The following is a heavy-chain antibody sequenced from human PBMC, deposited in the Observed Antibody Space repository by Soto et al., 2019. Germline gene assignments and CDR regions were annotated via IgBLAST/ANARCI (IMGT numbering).Heavy chain of an antibody. CDR3: AHRGNMYGNWDWGYFDY. CDR2: FDPEDGET. D-gene: IGHD7-27*01. Sequence: ASVKVSCQVSGYTLTELSMHWVRQAPGKGLEWMGGFDPEDGETIYAQKFQGRVTMTEDTSTDTAYMELSSLRSEDTAVYYCAHRGNMYGNWDWGYFDYWGQGAQVTVSS. CDR1: GYTLTELS. J-gene: IGHJ4*02. V-gene: IGHV1-24*01.